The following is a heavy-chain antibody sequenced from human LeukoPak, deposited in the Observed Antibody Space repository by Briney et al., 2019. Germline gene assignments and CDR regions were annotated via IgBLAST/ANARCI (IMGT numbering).Heavy chain of an antibody. J-gene: IGHJ4*02. Sequence: GGSLRLSCAASGFTFSIYEMNWVRQAPGKGPEWVGRIKSNNDGGTTDYASPVEGRFIISRDDSKNTIYLQMNRLIIDDTAIYYCTPVMVEDRGFWGQGTLVTVSS. V-gene: IGHV3-15*01. CDR2: IKSNNDGGTT. CDR1: GFTFSIYE. D-gene: IGHD2-21*01. CDR3: TPVMVEDRGF.